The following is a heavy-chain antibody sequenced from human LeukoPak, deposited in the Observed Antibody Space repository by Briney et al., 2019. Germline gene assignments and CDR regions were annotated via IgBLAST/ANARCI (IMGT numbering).Heavy chain of an antibody. D-gene: IGHD3-3*01. CDR3: AISLGFWRY. Sequence: TSETLSLTCTVSGVSISSSSYYWGWIRQPPGKGLEWIGSIYYSGSTYYNPSLKSRVTISVDTSKNQFSLKLSSVTAADTAVYYCAISLGFWRYWGQGTLVTVSS. V-gene: IGHV4-39*07. J-gene: IGHJ4*02. CDR1: GVSISSSSYY. CDR2: IYYSGST.